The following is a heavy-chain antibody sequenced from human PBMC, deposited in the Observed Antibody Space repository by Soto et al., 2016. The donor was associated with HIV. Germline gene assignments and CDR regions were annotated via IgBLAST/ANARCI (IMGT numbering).Heavy chain of an antibody. D-gene: IGHD3-22*01. Sequence: EVQLVESGGGLVQPGGSLRLSCAASGFTLSNYAMSWVRQAPGKGLEWVSCMSGNGRTTYYIDSVKGRFTLSRDNSKNTLYLQMNSLRAGETAIYYCARDSRSSSFYDSSGRGKFYFDYWGPDPWSPSPQ. V-gene: IGHV3-23*04. J-gene: IGHJ4*01. CDR3: ARDSRSSSFYDSSGRGKFYFDY. CDR2: MSGNGRTT. CDR1: GFTLSNYA.